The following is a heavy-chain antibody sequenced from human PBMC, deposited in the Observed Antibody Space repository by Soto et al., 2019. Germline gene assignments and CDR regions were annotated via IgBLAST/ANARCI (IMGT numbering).Heavy chain of an antibody. Sequence: ASVKVSCKASGYTFTSYDINWVRQATGQGLEWMGWMNPNSGNTGYAQKFQGRVTMTRNTSISTAYMELSSLRSEDTAVYYCARGEESSWYGYYYYYMDVWGKGTTVTVSS. J-gene: IGHJ6*03. V-gene: IGHV1-8*01. CDR3: ARGEESSWYGYYYYYMDV. CDR1: GYTFTSYD. D-gene: IGHD6-13*01. CDR2: MNPNSGNT.